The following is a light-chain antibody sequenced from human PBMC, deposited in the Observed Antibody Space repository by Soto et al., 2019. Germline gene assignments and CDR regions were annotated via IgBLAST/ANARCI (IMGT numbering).Light chain of an antibody. CDR3: QQHFNGPIT. V-gene: IGKV3-11*01. CDR2: GAS. CDR1: QSISKF. Sequence: EIVLTQTPATLSLSPGERATPPYRASQSISKFLAWYQQKPGQAPSLFIYGASNRATGIPARFSGSGSGTDFTLTISSLEPEEVAVDYCQQHFNGPITFGQGTRLEIK. J-gene: IGKJ5*01.